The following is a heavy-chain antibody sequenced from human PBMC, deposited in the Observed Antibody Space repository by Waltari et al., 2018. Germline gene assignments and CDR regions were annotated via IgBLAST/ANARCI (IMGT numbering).Heavy chain of an antibody. D-gene: IGHD1-26*01. V-gene: IGHV3-48*03. CDR3: ATSGSYSFFDY. CDR1: GFTFSSYE. J-gene: IGHJ4*02. CDR2: ISRIGSTL. Sequence: EVQLVESGGGLVQPGGSLRLSCAASGFTFSSYEMNWVRQAPGKGRERVAHISRIGSTLYYADSVKGRVTISRDNAKNSLYLQMNSLRAEDTAVYYCATSGSYSFFDYWGQGTLVTVSS.